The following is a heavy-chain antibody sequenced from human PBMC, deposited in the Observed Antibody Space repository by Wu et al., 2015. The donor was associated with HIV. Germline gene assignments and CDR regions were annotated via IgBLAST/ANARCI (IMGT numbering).Heavy chain of an antibody. Sequence: QVQLVQSGAEVKKPGSSVKVSCKAPGGTFSIYAISWVRQAPGQGLEWMGRIIPSFGTSNYAQKFQGRVTITADESTSTVYMELRSLGSEDTAVYFXARRFTFGGGTYGTFWGQGTQGHRLL. J-gene: IGHJ4*03. V-gene: IGHV1-69*13. CDR2: IIPSFGTS. D-gene: IGHD3-16*01. CDR3: ARRFTFGGGTYGTF. CDR1: GGTFSIYA.